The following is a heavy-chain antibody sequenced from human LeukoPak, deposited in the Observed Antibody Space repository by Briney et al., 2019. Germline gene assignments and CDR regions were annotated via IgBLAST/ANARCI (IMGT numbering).Heavy chain of an antibody. CDR2: ISGSGGST. Sequence: GGSLRLSCAASGFTFSSYAMSWVRQAPGKGLEWVSAISGSGGSTYYADSVKGRFTISRDNSMNTLYLQMNSLRAEDTAVYYCAKTGRSGYYDSSGYSDDAFDIWGQGTMVTVSS. J-gene: IGHJ3*02. V-gene: IGHV3-23*01. D-gene: IGHD3-22*01. CDR1: GFTFSSYA. CDR3: AKTGRSGYYDSSGYSDDAFDI.